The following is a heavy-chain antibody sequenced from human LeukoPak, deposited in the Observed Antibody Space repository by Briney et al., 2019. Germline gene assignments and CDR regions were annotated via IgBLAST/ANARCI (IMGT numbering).Heavy chain of an antibody. CDR2: VSDSGST. V-gene: IGHV4-59*11. J-gene: IGHJ6*03. Sequence: PSETLSLTCTVSGGSISSHYWSWIRQPPGKGLEWIGYVSDSGSTNYNPSLKIRVTVSVDTSKDQFSLKLTSVTAADTAVYYCARTGSSWPLYYYYYMDVWGKGTTVTVSS. D-gene: IGHD6-13*01. CDR1: GGSISSHY. CDR3: ARTGSSWPLYYYYYMDV.